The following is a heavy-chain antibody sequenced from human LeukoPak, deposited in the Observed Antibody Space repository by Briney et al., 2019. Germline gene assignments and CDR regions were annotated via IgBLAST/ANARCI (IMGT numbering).Heavy chain of an antibody. CDR2: VDHTGST. CDR1: DDSITMYY. Sequence: SETLSLTCTVSDDSITMYYWTWIRQPPGKGLEWIGYVDHTGSTNFNPSLNGRVSISRDTTKNLFSLRLRSVTAADTAVYFCARGRVSSSTWYSTCYYYFYMDVWGKGTTVTVSS. J-gene: IGHJ6*03. V-gene: IGHV4-59*01. CDR3: ARGRVSSSTWYSTCYYYFYMDV. D-gene: IGHD1-1*01.